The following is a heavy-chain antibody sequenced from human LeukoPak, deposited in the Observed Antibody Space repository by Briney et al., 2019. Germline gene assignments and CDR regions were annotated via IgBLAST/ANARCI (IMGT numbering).Heavy chain of an antibody. CDR1: GFTFSSYA. D-gene: IGHD3-10*01. CDR3: AKVAYYYGSGRYYFDY. CDR2: ISGSGGST. J-gene: IGHJ4*02. Sequence: GGSLRLSCAASGFTFSSYAMSWVRQAPGKGLEWVSAISGSGGSTYYADSVKRRFTISRDNSKNTLYLQMNSLRAEDTAVYYCAKVAYYYGSGRYYFDYWGQGTLVTVSS. V-gene: IGHV3-23*01.